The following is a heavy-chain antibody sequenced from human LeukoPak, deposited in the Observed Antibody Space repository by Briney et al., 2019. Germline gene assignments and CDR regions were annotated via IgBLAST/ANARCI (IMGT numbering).Heavy chain of an antibody. Sequence: SVKVSCKASGGTLCSYAISWLRQAPGQGLEWMGRIIPILGIANYAQKFQGRVTITADKSTSTAYMELSSLRSEDTAVYYCARGYCSSTSCYKFDYWGQGTLVTVSS. J-gene: IGHJ4*02. D-gene: IGHD2-2*02. CDR2: IIPILGIA. V-gene: IGHV1-69*04. CDR3: ARGYCSSTSCYKFDY. CDR1: GGTLCSYA.